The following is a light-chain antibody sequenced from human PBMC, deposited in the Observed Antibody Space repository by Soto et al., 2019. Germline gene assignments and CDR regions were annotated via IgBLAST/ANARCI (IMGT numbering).Light chain of an antibody. CDR1: SSDIGGYNY. Sequence: QSALTQPTSVSGSPGQSITVSCTGTSSDIGGYNYVSWYQHHPGKVPKLMIYEVSNRPSGVSNRFSGSKSGNTASLTISGLQAEDEADYYSSSYTSSDTLVFGTGTKVTVL. CDR2: EVS. V-gene: IGLV2-14*01. CDR3: SSYTSSDTLV. J-gene: IGLJ1*01.